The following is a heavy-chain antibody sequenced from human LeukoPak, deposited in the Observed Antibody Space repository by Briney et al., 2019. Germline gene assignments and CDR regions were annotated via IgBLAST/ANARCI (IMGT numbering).Heavy chain of an antibody. CDR3: ARHMYSSSWSAVV. J-gene: IGHJ6*02. CDR2: IYYSGST. V-gene: IGHV4-59*08. D-gene: IGHD6-13*01. Sequence: PSETLSLTCTVSGGSISSYYWSWIRQPPGKGLEWIGYIYYSGSTNYNPSLKSRVTISVDTSKNQFSLKLSSVTAADTAVYYCARHMYSSSWSAVVWGQGTTVTVSS. CDR1: GGSISSYY.